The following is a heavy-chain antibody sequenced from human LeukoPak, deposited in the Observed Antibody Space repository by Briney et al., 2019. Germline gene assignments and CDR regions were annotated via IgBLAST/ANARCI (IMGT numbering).Heavy chain of an antibody. CDR1: GFTFSYYG. CDR2: VRFDGNEK. J-gene: IGHJ1*01. Sequence: PGGSLRLSCAASGFTFSYYGMHWVRQAPGKGLEWVGFVRFDGNEKYYADSVKGRFTISRDTSRNTLYLQINSLRAEDTAVYYCAKDLMRDRWFGESWGQGTLVTVSS. D-gene: IGHD3-10*01. V-gene: IGHV3-30*02. CDR3: AKDLMRDRWFGES.